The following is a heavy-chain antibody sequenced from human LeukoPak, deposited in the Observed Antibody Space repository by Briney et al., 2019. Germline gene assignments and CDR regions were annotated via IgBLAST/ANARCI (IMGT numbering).Heavy chain of an antibody. V-gene: IGHV3-30*18. CDR2: ISYDGSNK. J-gene: IGHJ4*02. CDR1: GFTFSSYG. D-gene: IGHD2-15*01. CDR3: AKDIVVVVAAYYFDY. Sequence: GGSLRLSCAASGFTFSSYGMHWVRQAPGKGLEWVAVISYDGSNKYYADSVKGRFTISRDNSKNTLYLQMNSLRAEDTAVYYCAKDIVVVVAAYYFDYWGQGTLVTVSS.